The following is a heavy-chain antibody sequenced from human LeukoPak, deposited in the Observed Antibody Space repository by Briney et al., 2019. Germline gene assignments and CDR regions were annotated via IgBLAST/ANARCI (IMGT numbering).Heavy chain of an antibody. CDR3: SSVGAPAGPRWYLDL. Sequence: GGSLRLTCAAPGFTFRGWINWVCQAPGKGLEWVANSAPDGSEPNYADSVKGRFTISGDNAKRSVYLQMRSLRVEDTAVYYCSSVGAPAGPRWYLDLWGRGTLVTVSS. CDR2: SAPDGSEP. J-gene: IGHJ2*01. V-gene: IGHV3-7*01. D-gene: IGHD1-26*01. CDR1: GFTFRGW.